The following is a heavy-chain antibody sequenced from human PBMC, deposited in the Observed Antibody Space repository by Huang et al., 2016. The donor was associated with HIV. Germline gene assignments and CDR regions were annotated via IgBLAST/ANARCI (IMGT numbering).Heavy chain of an antibody. CDR3: VKARDTNYFNY. CDR2: ISDSGSNT. Sequence: EVQLLESGGGLVQPGGSLRLSCAASGFSFSTYDMAWVRQAPGKGLEGVSGISDSGSNTYNADSVKGRFTISRDNSKNTLYLQMNSLKAEDTALYYCVKARDTNYFNYWGQGTLVTVSS. D-gene: IGHD2-21*02. CDR1: GFSFSTYD. J-gene: IGHJ4*02. V-gene: IGHV3-23*01.